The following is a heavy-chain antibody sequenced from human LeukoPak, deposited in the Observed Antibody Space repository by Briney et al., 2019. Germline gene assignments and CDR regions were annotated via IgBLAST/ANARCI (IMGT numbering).Heavy chain of an antibody. Sequence: ASVKVSCKVSGYTLTELSMHWVRQAPGKGLEWMGGFDPEDGETIYAQKFQGRVTMTEDTSTDTAYMELSSLGSEDTAVYYCATTELRFLEWLPLWRGTNYYGMDVWGQGTTVTVSS. CDR2: FDPEDGET. J-gene: IGHJ6*02. D-gene: IGHD3-3*01. CDR1: GYTLTELS. CDR3: ATTELRFLEWLPLWRGTNYYGMDV. V-gene: IGHV1-24*01.